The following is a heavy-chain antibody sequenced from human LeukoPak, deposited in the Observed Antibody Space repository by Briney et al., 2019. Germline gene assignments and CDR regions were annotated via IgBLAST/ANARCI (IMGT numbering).Heavy chain of an antibody. CDR1: GFPLSGYS. J-gene: IGHJ4*02. D-gene: IGHD2-15*01. Sequence: PGGSLRLSCAASGFPLSGYSINWVRQAPGKGLEWVSYISSSGSAIYYVDSVKGRFTVSRDNAKNSLFLQMNSPRAEDTAVYYCVRVKGSYFDYWGPGALVTVSS. CDR3: VRVKGSYFDY. V-gene: IGHV3-48*01. CDR2: ISSSGSAI.